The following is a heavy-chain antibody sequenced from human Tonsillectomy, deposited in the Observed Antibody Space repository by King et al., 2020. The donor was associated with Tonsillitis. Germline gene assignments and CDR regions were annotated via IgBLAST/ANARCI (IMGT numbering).Heavy chain of an antibody. CDR3: ASVIVGATEVAYYYYGMDV. CDR1: GGTFSSYA. CDR2: IIPFFGTA. J-gene: IGHJ6*02. Sequence: QLVQSGAEVKKPGSSVKVSCKASGGTFSSYAISWVRQAPGQGLEWMGGIIPFFGTANSAQKFQGRVTITADESTSTAYMELSSLRSEDTAVYYCASVIVGATEVAYYYYGMDVWGQGTTVTVSS. V-gene: IGHV1-69*01. D-gene: IGHD1-26*01.